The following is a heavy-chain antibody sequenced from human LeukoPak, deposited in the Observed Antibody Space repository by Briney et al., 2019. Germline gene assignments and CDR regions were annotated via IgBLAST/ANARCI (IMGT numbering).Heavy chain of an antibody. CDR3: ARLNDGHSDY. V-gene: IGHV5-51*03. Sequence: GESLKISCKGSGYTFTSYWIGWVRPMPGKGLEWMGIFYPGDSDTSYTPSFQGQITISADKSINTAYLQWGSLKASDTAMYYCARLNDGHSDYWGQGTLVTVSS. J-gene: IGHJ4*02. CDR1: GYTFTSYW. CDR2: FYPGDSDT. D-gene: IGHD1-1*01.